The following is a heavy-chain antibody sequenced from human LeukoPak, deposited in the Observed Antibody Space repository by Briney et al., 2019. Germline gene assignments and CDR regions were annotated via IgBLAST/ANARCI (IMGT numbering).Heavy chain of an antibody. J-gene: IGHJ6*02. D-gene: IGHD4-11*01. CDR1: GGTFSSYA. CDR3: ARIGTVTMKYYYYYGMDV. CDR2: IIPIFGTA. Sequence: SVKVSCKASGGTFSSYAISWVRQAPGQGLEWMGGIIPIFGTANYAQKFQGRVTITADESTSTAYMELSSLRSEDTAVYYCARIGTVTMKYYYYYGMDVWGQGTTVTVSS. V-gene: IGHV1-69*13.